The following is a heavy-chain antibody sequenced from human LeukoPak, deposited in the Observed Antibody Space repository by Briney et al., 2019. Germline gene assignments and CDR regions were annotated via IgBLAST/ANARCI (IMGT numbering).Heavy chain of an antibody. J-gene: IGHJ4*02. V-gene: IGHV4-59*01. CDR1: GGSISSCY. D-gene: IGHD3-22*01. CDR3: ARSGYYYDSSGYFGY. Sequence: SETLSLTCTVSGGSISSCYWSWIRQPPGKGLEWIGYIYYSGSTNYNPSLKSRVTISVDTSKNQFSLKLSSVTAADTAVYYCARSGYYYDSSGYFGYWGQGTLVTVSS. CDR2: IYYSGST.